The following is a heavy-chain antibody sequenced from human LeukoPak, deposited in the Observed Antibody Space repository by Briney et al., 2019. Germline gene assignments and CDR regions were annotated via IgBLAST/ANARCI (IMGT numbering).Heavy chain of an antibody. V-gene: IGHV3-21*01. CDR3: ARDVRGYSYGFDY. CDR1: GFTFSSYS. Sequence: GGSLRLSCAASGFTFSSYSMNWVRQAPGKGLEWVSSISSSSSYIYYADSVKGRFTISRDNAKNSLYLQMNSLRAEDTAVYYCARDVRGYSYGFDYWGQGTLVTVSS. CDR2: ISSSSSYI. J-gene: IGHJ4*02. D-gene: IGHD5-18*01.